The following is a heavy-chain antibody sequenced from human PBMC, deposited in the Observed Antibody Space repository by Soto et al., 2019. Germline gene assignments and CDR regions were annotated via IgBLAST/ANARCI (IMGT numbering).Heavy chain of an antibody. CDR3: ARGGEFCSTGSCNSSLGDAFDV. Sequence: ASVKVSCKASGYTFSDYYMHWVRQAPGQGLECMGWISPNNGATNYAQKFQDRVTMTRDASITTAYMELSRLRSDDTAVYYCARGGEFCSTGSCNSSLGDAFDVWGQGTTVTVSS. V-gene: IGHV1-2*02. CDR1: GYTFSDYY. CDR2: ISPNNGAT. J-gene: IGHJ3*01. D-gene: IGHD2-15*01.